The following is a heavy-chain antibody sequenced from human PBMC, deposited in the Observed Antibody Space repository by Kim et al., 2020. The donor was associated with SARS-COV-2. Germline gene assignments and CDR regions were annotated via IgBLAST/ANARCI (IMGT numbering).Heavy chain of an antibody. D-gene: IGHD6-6*01. CDR2: INPNSGGT. J-gene: IGHJ6*02. CDR3: ARPMAPSIAAPPGYFYGMDV. Sequence: ASVKVSCKASGYIFTGYYIHWVRKAPGQGLEWMGWINPNSGGTVYAQKFQGRVNMTRDTSITTAYMEVSRLRSDDTAVYYCARPMAPSIAAPPGYFYGMDVWGQGTTVTVSS. V-gene: IGHV1-2*02. CDR1: GYIFTGYY.